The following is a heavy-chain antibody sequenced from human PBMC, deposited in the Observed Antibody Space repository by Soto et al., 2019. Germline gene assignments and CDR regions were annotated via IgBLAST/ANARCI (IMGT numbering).Heavy chain of an antibody. CDR3: AKGQGGLGTTDYGMDV. CDR2: ISWNSGSI. CDR1: GFTFDDYA. J-gene: IGHJ6*02. V-gene: IGHV3-9*01. Sequence: EVQLVESGGGLVQPGRSLRLSCAASGFTFDDYAMHWVRQAPGKGLEWVSGISWNSGSIGYADSVKGRFTISRDNAKNSLYLQMNSLRAEDTALYYCAKGQGGLGTTDYGMDVWGQGTTVTVSS. D-gene: IGHD1-1*01.